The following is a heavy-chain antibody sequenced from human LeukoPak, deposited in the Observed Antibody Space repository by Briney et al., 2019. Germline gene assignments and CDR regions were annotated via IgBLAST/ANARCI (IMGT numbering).Heavy chain of an antibody. V-gene: IGHV3-30*02. CDR1: GFTFSSYG. D-gene: IGHD2-8*02. CDR3: AKSGPPHNYYYYYYMDV. CDR2: IRYDGSNK. J-gene: IGHJ6*03. Sequence: GGSLRLSCAASGFTFSSYGMHWVRQAPGKGLEWVAFIRYDGSNKYYADSVKGRFTISRDNSKNTLYLQMNSLRAEDTAVYYCAKSGPPHNYYYYYYMDVWGKGATVTVSS.